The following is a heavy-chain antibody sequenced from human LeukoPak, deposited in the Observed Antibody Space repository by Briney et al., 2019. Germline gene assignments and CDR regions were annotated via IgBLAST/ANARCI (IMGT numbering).Heavy chain of an antibody. J-gene: IGHJ4*02. CDR2: IYSGGNT. D-gene: IGHD2-15*01. CDR3: ARRAGEYSHPYDY. CDR1: GSTVSSNS. Sequence: GGSLRLSCTVSGSTVSSNSWSWVRQAPGKGLEWVSFIYSGGNTHSSDSVKGRFTISRDNSKNTLYLQMNSLRAEDTAIYYCARRAGEYSHPYDYWGQGTLVTVSS. V-gene: IGHV3-53*01.